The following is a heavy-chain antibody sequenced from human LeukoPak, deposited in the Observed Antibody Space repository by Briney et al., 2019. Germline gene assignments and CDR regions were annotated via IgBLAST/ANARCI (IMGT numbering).Heavy chain of an antibody. CDR2: IKQDGSEK. CDR1: GFTFSRYW. J-gene: IGHJ4*02. V-gene: IGHV3-7*03. CDR3: ARGDY. Sequence: GSLRLSCAASGFTFSRYWMSWVRPAPGKGLEWVANIKQDGSEKYYVDSVKGRFTISRDNAKNSLYLQMNSLRAEDTAVYYCARGDYWGQGTLVTVSS.